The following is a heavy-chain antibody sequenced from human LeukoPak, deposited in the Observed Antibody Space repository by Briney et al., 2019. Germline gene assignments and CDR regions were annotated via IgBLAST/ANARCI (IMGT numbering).Heavy chain of an antibody. J-gene: IGHJ4*02. V-gene: IGHV3-20*04. Sequence: AGGSLRLSCAASELTFDDYGMSWVRQAPGKGLEWVAGINRNGRSTGYADSVRGRFTISRDNAKNSLYLQMNSLRAEDTAFYFCAREGDYQGGYSFDTWGRGTLVAVSS. D-gene: IGHD4-17*01. CDR3: AREGDYQGGYSFDT. CDR1: ELTFDDYG. CDR2: INRNGRST.